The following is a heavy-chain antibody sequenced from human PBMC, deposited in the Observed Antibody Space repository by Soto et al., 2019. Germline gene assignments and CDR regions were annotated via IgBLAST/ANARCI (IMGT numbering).Heavy chain of an antibody. D-gene: IGHD3-3*01. CDR3: ARWSYLDY. V-gene: IGHV3-23*01. Sequence: LRLSCAASGFSFGSYALSWVRQAPGKGLEWVSTISGSDGKTFYADSVKGRFSISRDTSQNTLYLQMNSLRADDTAIYYCARWSYLDYWGQGARVTVSS. J-gene: IGHJ4*02. CDR2: ISGSDGKT. CDR1: GFSFGSYA.